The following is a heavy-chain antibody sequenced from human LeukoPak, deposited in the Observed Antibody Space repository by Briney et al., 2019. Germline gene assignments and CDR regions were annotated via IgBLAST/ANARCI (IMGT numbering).Heavy chain of an antibody. CDR2: IYYSGST. J-gene: IGHJ4*02. CDR3: ARDHRLFDY. Sequence: PSETLSLTCTVSGGSISSYYWSWIRQPPGKGLEWIGYIYYSGSTNYNPSLKSRVTISVDTSKNQFSLKLSSVTAADTAVYYCARDHRLFDYWGQGTLVTVSS. D-gene: IGHD6-25*01. V-gene: IGHV4-59*12. CDR1: GGSISSYY.